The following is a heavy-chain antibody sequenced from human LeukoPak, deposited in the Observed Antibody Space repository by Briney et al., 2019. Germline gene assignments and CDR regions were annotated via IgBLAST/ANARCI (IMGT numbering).Heavy chain of an antibody. Sequence: SETLSLTCTVSGGSISSGSYYWSWIRQPAGKGLEWIGRIYTSGSTNYNPSLKSRVTISVDTSKNQFSLKLSSVTAAGTAVYYCARDRGDYEWAGEYWYFDLWGRGTLVTVSS. CDR2: IYTSGST. CDR3: ARDRGDYEWAGEYWYFDL. D-gene: IGHD4-17*01. J-gene: IGHJ2*01. V-gene: IGHV4-61*02. CDR1: GGSISSGSYY.